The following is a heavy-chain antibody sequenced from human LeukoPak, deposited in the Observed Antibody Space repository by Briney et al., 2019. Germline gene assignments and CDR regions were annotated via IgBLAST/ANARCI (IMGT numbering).Heavy chain of an antibody. Sequence: PGGSLRLSCTASGFIFSKSWMSWVRQAPGKGPEWVANIKEDGSEKYYVDSVKGRFTISRDNGENALYLQMNSLRAEDTAVYYCAKPRGTMIVEGFDYWGQGTLVTVSS. CDR3: AKPRGTMIVEGFDY. V-gene: IGHV3-7*03. CDR2: IKEDGSEK. CDR1: GFIFSKSW. D-gene: IGHD3-22*01. J-gene: IGHJ4*02.